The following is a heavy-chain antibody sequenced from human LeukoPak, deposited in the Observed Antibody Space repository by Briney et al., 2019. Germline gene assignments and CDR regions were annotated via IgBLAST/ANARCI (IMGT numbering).Heavy chain of an antibody. D-gene: IGHD5-24*01. V-gene: IGHV4-39*01. CDR2: FYYSGRT. J-gene: IGHJ4*02. CDR3: ARLEMATIREVFDY. CDR1: GGSISSSSYY. Sequence: ASETLSLTCSVSGGSISSSSYYWGWIRQPPGKGLEWIVTFYYSGRTYYNPSLKSRVTISVDTSKNQYSLNLSSVTAADTAVYYCARLEMATIREVFDYWGQGTLVTVSS.